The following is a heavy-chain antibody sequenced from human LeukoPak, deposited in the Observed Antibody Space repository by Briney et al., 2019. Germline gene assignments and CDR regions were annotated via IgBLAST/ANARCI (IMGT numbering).Heavy chain of an antibody. J-gene: IGHJ4*02. V-gene: IGHV1-46*01. CDR2: TNPSGGST. CDR1: GGTFSSYA. Sequence: EASVKVSCKASGGTFSSYAISWVRQAPGQGLQWMGLTNPSGGSTSYAQKFQGRVTMTRDTSTSTVFMELSSLTSEDTAVYYCARTFSIASAGRNDYWGQGTLVTVSS. D-gene: IGHD6-13*01. CDR3: ARTFSIASAGRNDY.